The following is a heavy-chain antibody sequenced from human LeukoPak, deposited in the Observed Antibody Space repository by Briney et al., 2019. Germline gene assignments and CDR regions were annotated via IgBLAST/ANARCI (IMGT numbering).Heavy chain of an antibody. CDR2: IYYSGST. D-gene: IGHD7-27*01. V-gene: IGHV4-59*01. CDR1: GGSISSYY. CDR3: ARVFRTGDDYYYYYMDV. Sequence: SETLSLTCTVSGGSISSYYWSWIRQPPGKGLEWIGYIYYSGSTNYNPSLKSRVTISVDTSKNQFSLKLSSVTAADTAVYYCARVFRTGDDYYYYYMDVWGKGTTVTISS. J-gene: IGHJ6*03.